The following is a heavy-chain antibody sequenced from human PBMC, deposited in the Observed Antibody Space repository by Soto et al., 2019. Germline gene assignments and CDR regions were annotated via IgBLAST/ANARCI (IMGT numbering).Heavy chain of an antibody. D-gene: IGHD6-6*01. J-gene: IGHJ6*03. Sequence: SETLSLTCSVSGGSISISNFYWGWVRQSPGRGLEWIGSLYSARIAYYNPSLKSRVSISVDTSQNQFSLKLDSVTAADTAVYYCARGHPFVYSSSGLYYYLMSVWAKGTTVTVSS. CDR2: LYSARIA. CDR3: ARGHPFVYSSSGLYYYLMSV. V-gene: IGHV4-39*01. CDR1: GGSISISNFY.